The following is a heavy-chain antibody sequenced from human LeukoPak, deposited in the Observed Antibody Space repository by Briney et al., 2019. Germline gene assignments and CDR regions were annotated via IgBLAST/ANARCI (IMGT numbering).Heavy chain of an antibody. CDR2: ISSSSSYI. CDR1: GFTFSSYS. CDR3: ARSLEWLLDWFDP. J-gene: IGHJ5*02. D-gene: IGHD3-3*01. Sequence: GGSLRLSCAASGFTFSSYSMNWVRQAPGKGPERVSSISSSSSYIYYADSVKGRFTISRDNAKNSLYLQMNSLRAEDTAVYYCARSLEWLLDWFDPWGQGTLVTVSS. V-gene: IGHV3-21*01.